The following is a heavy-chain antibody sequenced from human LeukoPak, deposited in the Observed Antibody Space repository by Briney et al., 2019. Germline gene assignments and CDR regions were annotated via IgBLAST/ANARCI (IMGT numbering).Heavy chain of an antibody. J-gene: IGHJ4*02. CDR2: IYHSGST. CDR1: GYSISSGYY. CDR3: ARFMDPYYFDY. D-gene: IGHD2-2*03. V-gene: IGHV4-38-2*01. Sequence: SETLSLTCAVSGYSISSGYYWGWIRQPPGKGLEWIGSIYHSGSTNYNPSLKSRVTISVDTSKNQFSLKLSSVTAADTAVYYCARFMDPYYFDYWGQGTLVTVSS.